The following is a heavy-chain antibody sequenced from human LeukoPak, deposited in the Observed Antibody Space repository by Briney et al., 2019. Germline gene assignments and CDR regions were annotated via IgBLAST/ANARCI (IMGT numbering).Heavy chain of an antibody. CDR2: ISSSSSYI. V-gene: IGHV3-21*01. CDR3: ARDGKDGYTAFDI. CDR1: GFTFSSYS. J-gene: IGHJ3*02. Sequence: PGGSLRLSCAASGFTFSSYSMNWVRQAPGKGLEWVSSISSSSSYIYYADSVKGRFTISRDNAKNSLYLQMNSLRAEDTAVYYCARDGKDGYTAFDIWGQGTMVTVSS. D-gene: IGHD5-24*01.